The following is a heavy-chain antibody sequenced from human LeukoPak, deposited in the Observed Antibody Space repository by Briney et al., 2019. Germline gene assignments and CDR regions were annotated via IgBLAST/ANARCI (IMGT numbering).Heavy chain of an antibody. CDR3: ALTYITGIVDAFDI. V-gene: IGHV3-21*01. D-gene: IGHD1-14*01. Sequence: GGSVRLSCAASGFTFSSYSMNWVRQAPARGLEGVSSISYSSSYIYYADSVKDRLTNSRDNAQNSLYLQMHSLRAEDTAVYYCALTYITGIVDAFDIWGQGAMLTVSS. CDR2: ISYSSSYI. J-gene: IGHJ3*02. CDR1: GFTFSSYS.